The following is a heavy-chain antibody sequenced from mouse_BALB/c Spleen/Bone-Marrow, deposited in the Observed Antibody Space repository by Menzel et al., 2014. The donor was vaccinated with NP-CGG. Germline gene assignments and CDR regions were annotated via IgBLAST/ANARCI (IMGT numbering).Heavy chain of an antibody. CDR1: GFSLTSYA. CDR3: ARDYGYYKDVGDY. Sequence: VMLVESGPGLVSPSQRLSITCTVSGFSLTSYALHWVRQPPGKGLEWLGVIWAGGSTNYNSALMSRLNISKDNSKSQVSLKMNSLQTDDTAVYYCARDYGYYKDVGDYWGQGTTLTVSS. V-gene: IGHV2-9*02. J-gene: IGHJ2*01. CDR2: IWAGGST. D-gene: IGHD2-12*01.